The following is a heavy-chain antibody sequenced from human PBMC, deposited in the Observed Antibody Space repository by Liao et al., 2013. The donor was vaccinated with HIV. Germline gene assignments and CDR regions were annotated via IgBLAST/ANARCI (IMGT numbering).Heavy chain of an antibody. V-gene: IGHV4-39*07. CDR1: RGSMSNDNFY. J-gene: IGHJ4*02. CDR2: IYYTGDI. D-gene: IGHD1-26*01. Sequence: QLQLQVSGPGLVKPSETLSLICSVSRGSMSNDNFYWGWFRQPPGKGLEWIGSIYYTGDIYYKSSLRSRVAISVDTSRRQFSLRLSSVTAADTALYYCARAVRDLVGARGHFDYWGQGTLVTVSS. CDR3: ARAVRDLVGARGHFDY.